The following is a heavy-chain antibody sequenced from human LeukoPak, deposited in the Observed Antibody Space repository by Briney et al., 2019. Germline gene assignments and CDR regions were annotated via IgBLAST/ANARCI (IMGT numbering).Heavy chain of an antibody. CDR2: IWYDGSNK. V-gene: IGHV3-33*01. CDR1: GLTFSIYG. D-gene: IGHD5-12*01. J-gene: IGHJ4*02. CDR3: ARDDGTGGYGNDY. Sequence: GRSLSLSCAAAGLTFSIYGFQWVRHPPGNGMGWVAIIWYDGSNKYYADSVKGRFTISRDDYENTLNLEMNSLRVEDTAVYYCARDDGTGGYGNDYWGQGTLVTVSS.